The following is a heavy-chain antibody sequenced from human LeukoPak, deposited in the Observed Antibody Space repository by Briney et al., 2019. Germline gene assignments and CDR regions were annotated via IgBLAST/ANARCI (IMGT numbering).Heavy chain of an antibody. V-gene: IGHV3-20*01. D-gene: IGHD3-22*01. CDR3: ARGLKGYYFDAFDI. J-gene: IGHJ3*02. Sequence: GGSLRLSCAASGFTFDDYGMSWVRQAPGKGLEWVSGINWNGGSTGYADSVKGRFTISRDNAKNSLYLQMNSLRAEDTALYHCARGLKGYYFDAFDIWGQGTMVTVSS. CDR2: INWNGGST. CDR1: GFTFDDYG.